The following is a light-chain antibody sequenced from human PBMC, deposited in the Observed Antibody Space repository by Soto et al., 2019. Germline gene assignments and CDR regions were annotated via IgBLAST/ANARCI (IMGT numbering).Light chain of an antibody. CDR3: QQYGSSSWT. Sequence: ESVLTQSAGTLSLSPGERATLSCRASQSVSSSYLAWYQQKPGQPPRLVMYATSSRATGIPARFSGSGSGTDFTLTISRLEPEDFAVYYCQQYGSSSWTFGQGTKV. J-gene: IGKJ1*01. V-gene: IGKV3-20*01. CDR1: QSVSSSY. CDR2: ATS.